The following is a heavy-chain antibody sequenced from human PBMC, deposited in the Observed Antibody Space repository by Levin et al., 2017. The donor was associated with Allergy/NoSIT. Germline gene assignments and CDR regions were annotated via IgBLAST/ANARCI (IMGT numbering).Heavy chain of an antibody. D-gene: IGHD6-13*01. CDR3: AKSINGAAAGHYYFDY. Sequence: PGGSLRLSCAASGFTFSSYAMSWVRQAPGKGLEWVSAISGSGGSTYYADSVKGRFTISRDNSKNTLYLQMNSLRAEDTAVYYCAKSINGAAAGHYYFDYWGQGTLVTVSS. CDR2: ISGSGGST. V-gene: IGHV3-23*01. J-gene: IGHJ4*02. CDR1: GFTFSSYA.